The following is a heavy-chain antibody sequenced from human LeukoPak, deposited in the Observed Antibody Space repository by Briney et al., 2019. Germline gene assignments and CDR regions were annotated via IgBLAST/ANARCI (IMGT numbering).Heavy chain of an antibody. CDR3: ARDRRIVVVEDAFDI. CDR2: ISSSSSYI. D-gene: IGHD3-22*01. Sequence: GGSLRLSCAASGFTFSSYAMSWVRQAPGKGLEWVSSISSSSSYIYYADSVKGRFTISRDNAKNSLYLQMNSLRAEDTAVCYCARDRRIVVVEDAFDIWGQGTMVTVSS. CDR1: GFTFSSYA. J-gene: IGHJ3*02. V-gene: IGHV3-21*01.